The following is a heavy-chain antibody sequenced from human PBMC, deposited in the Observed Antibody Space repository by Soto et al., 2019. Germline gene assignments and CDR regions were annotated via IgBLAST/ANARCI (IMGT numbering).Heavy chain of an antibody. J-gene: IGHJ4*02. D-gene: IGHD6-25*01. CDR1: GGSNIRDGYY. CDR2: ISYSGSS. CDR3: ARATPAGSAAF. Sequence: SETLSLTCTVSGGSNIRDGYYWSWIRQHPGKGLEWIAYISYSGSSYSNPSLKSRVTISADTSKNQFSLRLTSVTAADTAVYFCARATPAGSAAFCGQGTLVAVSA. V-gene: IGHV4-31*03.